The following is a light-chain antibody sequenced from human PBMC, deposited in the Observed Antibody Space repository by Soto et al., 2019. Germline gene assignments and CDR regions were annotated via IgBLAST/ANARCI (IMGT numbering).Light chain of an antibody. J-gene: IGKJ5*01. CDR2: DAS. CDR1: QSVNSNY. V-gene: IGKV3-11*01. Sequence: IVMTQSPATLSVSPGERATLSCRASQSVNSNYLAWYQQKPGQAPRLLIYDASNRATGIPARFSGSGSGTDFTLTISSLEPEDFAVYYCQQRSNWPPTFGQGTRLEIK. CDR3: QQRSNWPPT.